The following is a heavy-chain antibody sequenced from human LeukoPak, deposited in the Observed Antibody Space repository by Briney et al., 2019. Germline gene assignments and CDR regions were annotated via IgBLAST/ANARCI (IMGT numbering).Heavy chain of an antibody. CDR2: IYHSGST. CDR1: GGSISSGGYY. D-gene: IGHD6-13*01. Sequence: SETLSLTCTVSGGSISSGGYYWSWIRQPPGKGLEWIGYIYHSGSTYYNPSLKSRVTISVDRSKNQFSLKLSSVTAADTAVYYCASGRQQLAHYGMDVWGQGTTVTVSS. J-gene: IGHJ6*02. V-gene: IGHV4-30-2*02. CDR3: ASGRQQLAHYGMDV.